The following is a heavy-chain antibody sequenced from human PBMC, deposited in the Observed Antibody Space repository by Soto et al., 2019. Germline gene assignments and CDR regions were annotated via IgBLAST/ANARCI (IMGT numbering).Heavy chain of an antibody. D-gene: IGHD6-13*01. CDR1: GYTFTSYD. Sequence: SVKVSCTDSGYTFTSYDSNWVRQATGQGLEWMGWMSPNSGNTGYAQKFQGRVTMTRNTSISTAYMELSSLRSEDTAVYYCARVVTIAAAGTFGYWGQGTLVTVSS. CDR3: ARVVTIAAAGTFGY. J-gene: IGHJ4*02. V-gene: IGHV1-8*01. CDR2: MSPNSGNT.